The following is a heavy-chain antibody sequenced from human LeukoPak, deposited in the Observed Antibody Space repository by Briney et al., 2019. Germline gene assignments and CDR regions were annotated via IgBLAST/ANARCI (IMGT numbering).Heavy chain of an antibody. Sequence: PSETLSLTCTVSGGSISSYYWSWIRQPPGKGLEWIGYIYYSGSTNYNPSLKSRVTISVDTSKNQFSLKLSSVTAADTAVYYCASGEGSSVSPWSFDYWGQGTLVTVSS. CDR1: GGSISSYY. CDR3: ASGEGSSVSPWSFDY. CDR2: IYYSGST. J-gene: IGHJ4*02. D-gene: IGHD4-17*01. V-gene: IGHV4-59*08.